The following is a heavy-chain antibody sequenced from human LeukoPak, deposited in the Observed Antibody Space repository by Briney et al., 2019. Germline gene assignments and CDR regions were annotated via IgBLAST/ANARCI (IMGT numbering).Heavy chain of an antibody. D-gene: IGHD4-17*01. Sequence: GGSLRLSCAASGFTFSNYWMSWVRQALGKGLEWVANIKQDGSEKYYVDSVKGRFTISRDNAKNSLYLQMDSLRAEDTAVYYCARDSDGDSHSYYYYGMDVWGQGTTVTVSS. CDR3: ARDSDGDSHSYYYYGMDV. J-gene: IGHJ6*02. CDR2: IKQDGSEK. V-gene: IGHV3-7*01. CDR1: GFTFSNYW.